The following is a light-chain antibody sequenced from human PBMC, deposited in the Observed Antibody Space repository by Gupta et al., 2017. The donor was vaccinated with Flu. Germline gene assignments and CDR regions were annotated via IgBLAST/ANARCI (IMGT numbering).Light chain of an antibody. Sequence: TVTLTFAFRSGSVSTNHYPSWYRQPPGQAPRALVFSTTARSSGVPDRFSGSILGDKAAPTITGAQAADECDYYCVLYMGNGISLFGGGTKLTV. CDR1: SGSVSTNHY. V-gene: IGLV8-61*01. J-gene: IGLJ3*02. CDR2: STT. CDR3: VLYMGNGISL.